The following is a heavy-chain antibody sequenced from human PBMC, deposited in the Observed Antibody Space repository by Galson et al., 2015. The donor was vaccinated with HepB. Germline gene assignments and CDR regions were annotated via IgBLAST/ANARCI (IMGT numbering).Heavy chain of an antibody. V-gene: IGHV4-39*01. CDR3: ARALGGSYFYGMGV. J-gene: IGHJ6*02. Sequence: ETLSLTCSVSGASTSSSSYYWNWVRQSPGKGLEWIGSVYYSGVTYYNPSLKSRVTISVDTSKNQFSLRVSSVTAADTAMYYCARALGGSYFYGMGVWGQGTTVTVSS. CDR2: VYYSGVT. D-gene: IGHD3-16*02. CDR1: GASTSSSSYY.